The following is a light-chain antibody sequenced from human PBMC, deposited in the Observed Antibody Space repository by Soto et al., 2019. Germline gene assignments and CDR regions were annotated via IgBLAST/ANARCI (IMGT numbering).Light chain of an antibody. Sequence: AIRMTQSPSTLSASTGDRVTITCRSSQGISSYLAWYQQKPGKAPKLLIYAASTLQSGVPSRFSGSGSGTDFTLTISCLQSDDFSAYYCQQYYSYPPITFGQGTRLEIK. CDR3: QQYYSYPPIT. CDR2: AAS. V-gene: IGKV1-8*01. J-gene: IGKJ5*01. CDR1: QGISSY.